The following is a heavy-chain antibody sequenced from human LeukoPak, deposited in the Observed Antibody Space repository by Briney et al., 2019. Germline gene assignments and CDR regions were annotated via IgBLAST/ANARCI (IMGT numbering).Heavy chain of an antibody. CDR3: ARVGLGRSWFDP. Sequence: GGSLRLSCAASRFTFSNYWMAWVRQAPGKGLEWVANIKDDGSETYYVASVKGRFTISRDNAKDSLYLQMNSLRAEDTAVYYCARVGLGRSWFDPWGQGTLVTVSS. D-gene: IGHD1-1*01. CDR1: RFTFSNYW. CDR2: IKDDGSET. V-gene: IGHV3-7*03. J-gene: IGHJ5*02.